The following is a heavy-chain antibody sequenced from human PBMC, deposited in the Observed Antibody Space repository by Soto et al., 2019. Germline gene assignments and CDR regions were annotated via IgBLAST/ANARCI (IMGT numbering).Heavy chain of an antibody. D-gene: IGHD1-7*01. CDR3: ARYSAYNWNYAGGWFDP. CDR1: GFTFSSYG. J-gene: IGHJ5*02. V-gene: IGHV3-33*01. Sequence: QVQLVESGGGVVQPGRSLRLSCAASGFTFSSYGMHWVRQAPGKGLEWVAVIWYDGSNKYYADSVKGRFTISRDNSKNTLYLQMNSLRAEDTAVYYCARYSAYNWNYAGGWFDPWGQGTLVTVSS. CDR2: IWYDGSNK.